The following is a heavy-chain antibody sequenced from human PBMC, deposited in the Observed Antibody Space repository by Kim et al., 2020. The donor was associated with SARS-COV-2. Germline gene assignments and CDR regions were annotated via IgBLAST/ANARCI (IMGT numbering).Heavy chain of an antibody. CDR1: AFTLNNVW. CDR2: IKNKLTGGTT. CDR3: TTFNRQNAFDV. V-gene: IGHV3-15*01. Sequence: GGSLRLSCAASAFTLNNVWMNWVRQPPGKGLEWLGVIKNKLTGGTTHFAALVEGRFTISRDDSKNMLYLQINSLKTEDTAVYYCTTFNRQNAFDVWGRGTMVIVSS. J-gene: IGHJ3*01.